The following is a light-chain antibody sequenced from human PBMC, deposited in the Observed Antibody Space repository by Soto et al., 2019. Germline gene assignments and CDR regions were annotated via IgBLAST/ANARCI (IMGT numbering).Light chain of an antibody. V-gene: IGKV1-5*03. CDR3: QQYNSYPLT. J-gene: IGKJ4*01. CDR2: KTS. Sequence: DIQMTQSPSTLSASVGDRVTITCRASQSISGWLAWYQQKAGKAPKLLIYKTSNLESAVPSRFSGSGSGTAFTLTISSLHPDDFATYYCQQYNSYPLTFGGWTKVESK. CDR1: QSISGW.